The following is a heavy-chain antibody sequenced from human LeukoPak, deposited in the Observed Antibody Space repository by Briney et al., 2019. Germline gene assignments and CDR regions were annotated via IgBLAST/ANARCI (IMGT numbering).Heavy chain of an antibody. CDR2: IYSGGST. J-gene: IGHJ4*02. CDR3: AKVRVVFNWNYAYYFDS. Sequence: GGSLRLSCAASRFTVSSNYMTWVRQAAGKGLEWVSVIYSGGSTYYADSVKGRFTISRDNSKSTLYLQMDSLRAEDTAVYYCAKVRVVFNWNYAYYFDSWGQGTVVTVSS. D-gene: IGHD1-7*01. V-gene: IGHV3-66*01. CDR1: RFTVSSNY.